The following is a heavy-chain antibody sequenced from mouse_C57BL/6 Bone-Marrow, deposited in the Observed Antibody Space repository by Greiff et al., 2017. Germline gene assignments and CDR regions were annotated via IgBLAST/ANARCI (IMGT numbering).Heavy chain of an antibody. CDR1: GYTFTSYD. J-gene: IGHJ3*01. V-gene: IGHV1-85*01. CDR2: IYPRDGST. Sequence: QVQLQQSGPELVKPGASVKLSCKASGYTFTSYDINWVKQRPGQGLEWIGWIYPRDGSTKYNEKFKGKATLTVDTSSSTAYMELHSLTSEDSAVYFCARRGAYYWFAYWGQGTLVTVSA. D-gene: IGHD2-10*01. CDR3: ARRGAYYWFAY.